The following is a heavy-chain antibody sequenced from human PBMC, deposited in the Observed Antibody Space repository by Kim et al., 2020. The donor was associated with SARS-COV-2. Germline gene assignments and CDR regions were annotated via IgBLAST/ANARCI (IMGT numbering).Heavy chain of an antibody. CDR1: GYSFSNYW. V-gene: IGHV5-51*01. J-gene: IGHJ6*01. CDR2: IYPGDSDT. Sequence: GESLKISCKGSGYSFSNYWIGWVSQMPGKGLEWMGIIYPGDSDTRYSPSFQGQVTISADKSISTAYLQWNTVKASDTAIYYCSRGRAGGGSSVHYYYGM. CDR3: SRGRAGGGSSVHYYYGM. D-gene: IGHD2-15*01.